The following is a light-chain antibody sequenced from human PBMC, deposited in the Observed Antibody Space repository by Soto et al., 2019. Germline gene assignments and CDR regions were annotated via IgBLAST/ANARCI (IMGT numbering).Light chain of an antibody. CDR2: GNN. CDR1: SSSIGAGYA. Sequence: QSVLTQPPSVSGVPGQRVTISCTGSSSSIGAGYAVHWYQQLPGTAPKLLIFGNNNRPSGVPDRFSGSKSGTSASLAITGLQAEDEADYYSQSYDSSLSGGVFGGGTQLTVL. J-gene: IGLJ7*01. V-gene: IGLV1-40*01. CDR3: QSYDSSLSGGV.